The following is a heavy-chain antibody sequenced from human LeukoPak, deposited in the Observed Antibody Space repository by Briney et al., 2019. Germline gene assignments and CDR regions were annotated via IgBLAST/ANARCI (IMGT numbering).Heavy chain of an antibody. D-gene: IGHD3-10*01. CDR2: VDHSGST. J-gene: IGHJ6*03. CDR1: GGSFSDKH. V-gene: IGHV4-34*01. CDR3: ASVVRGVIGNYYYYYMDG. Sequence: SETLSLTCAVYGGSFSDKHWSWIRQTPGKGLQWIGEVDHSGSTNYSPSLKSRVTISVDTSKNQFSPKLSSVTAADTAVYYCASVVRGVIGNYYYYYMDGWGKGTTVIVSS.